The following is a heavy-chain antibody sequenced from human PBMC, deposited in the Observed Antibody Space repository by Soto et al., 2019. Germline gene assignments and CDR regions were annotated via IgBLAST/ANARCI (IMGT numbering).Heavy chain of an antibody. V-gene: IGHV3-7*03. CDR1: VFSFISYL. Sequence: GWSLRLSCASSVFSFISYLMNWVRQAPGKGLEWVANIKQDGSQKYYVDSVKGRFTISRDNAKNSLYLQMDSLRAEDTAIYYCARSNYDFWSGGSLDIWGQGTMVTVS. CDR2: IKQDGSQK. CDR3: ARSNYDFWSGGSLDI. J-gene: IGHJ3*02. D-gene: IGHD3-3*01.